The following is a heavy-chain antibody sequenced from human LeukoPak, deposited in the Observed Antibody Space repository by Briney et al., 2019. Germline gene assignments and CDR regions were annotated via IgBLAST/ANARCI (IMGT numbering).Heavy chain of an antibody. J-gene: IGHJ5*02. D-gene: IGHD6-19*01. Sequence: GASVKVSCKASGGTFGSYTISWVRQAPGQGLEWMGRIIPILGIANYAQKFQGRVTITADKSTSTAYMELSRLRSEDTAVYYCARWSLGSSGTNWFDPWGQGTLVTVSS. CDR3: ARWSLGSSGTNWFDP. CDR2: IIPILGIA. CDR1: GGTFGSYT. V-gene: IGHV1-69*02.